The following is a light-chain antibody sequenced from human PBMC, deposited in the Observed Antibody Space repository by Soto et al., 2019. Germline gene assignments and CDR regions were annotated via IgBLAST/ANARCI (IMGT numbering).Light chain of an antibody. CDR1: QSVSSSY. CDR2: GVS. V-gene: IGKV3-20*01. J-gene: IGKJ1*01. Sequence: EIVWPQSPGTLSLSPGERATLSCRASQSVSSSYLAWYQQKPGQAPRLLISGVSNRATGTPDRFSGSGSGTDFTLTISSLEPEDFAVFYCHQYGISPPTFGPGTKVDIK. CDR3: HQYGISPPT.